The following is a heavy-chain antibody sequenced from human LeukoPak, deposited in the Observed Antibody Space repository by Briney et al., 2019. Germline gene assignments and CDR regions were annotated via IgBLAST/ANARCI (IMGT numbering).Heavy chain of an antibody. CDR2: ISYDGSNK. CDR3: AREGIAAAGMGDY. D-gene: IGHD6-13*01. J-gene: IGHJ4*02. CDR1: GFTFSSYA. Sequence: GGSLRLSCAASGFTFSSYAMHWVRQAPGKGLEWVAVISYDGSNKYYADPVKGRFTISRDNSKNTLYLQMNSLRAEDTAVYYCAREGIAAAGMGDYWGQGTLVTVSS. V-gene: IGHV3-30-3*01.